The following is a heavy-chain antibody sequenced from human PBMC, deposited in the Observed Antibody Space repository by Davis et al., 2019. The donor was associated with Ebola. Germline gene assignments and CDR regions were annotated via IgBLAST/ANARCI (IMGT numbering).Heavy chain of an antibody. J-gene: IGHJ5*02. V-gene: IGHV3-23*01. CDR2: ITGSGGST. Sequence: GESLKISCAASGFIFRNYAMSWVRQAPGTGLEWVSAITGSGGSTFYADFVKGRFTIPRDNSKNTLYLQMNSLRAEDTAIYYCAKSSKDYNILTGLFDPWGQGTLVTVSS. CDR1: GFIFRNYA. CDR3: AKSSKDYNILTGLFDP. D-gene: IGHD3-9*01.